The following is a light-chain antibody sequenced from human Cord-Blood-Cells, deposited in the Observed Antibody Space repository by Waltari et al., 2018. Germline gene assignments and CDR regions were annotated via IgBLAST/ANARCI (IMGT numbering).Light chain of an antibody. J-gene: IGLJ3*02. CDR3: CSYAGSYTLV. Sequence: QSSLTQPRSVSGSPGQSVTIPFTGTSSDVGGYNYFSWYQHNPGKAPKLMIYDVSKRPSVVPDRFSGSKSGNTASLTISGLQAEDEADYYCCSYAGSYTLVFGGGTKLTVL. CDR1: SSDVGGYNY. CDR2: DVS. V-gene: IGLV2-11*01.